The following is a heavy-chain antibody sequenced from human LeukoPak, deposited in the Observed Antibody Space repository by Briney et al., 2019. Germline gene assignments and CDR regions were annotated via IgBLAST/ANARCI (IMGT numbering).Heavy chain of an antibody. CDR3: AMTDSGGSRWFDP. J-gene: IGHJ5*02. CDR2: ISSSSSYI. V-gene: IGHV3-21*01. Sequence: GGSLRLSCAASGFTFSSYSMNWVRQAPGKGLEWVSSISSSSSYIYYADSVKGRFTISRDNAKNSLYLQMNSLRAEDTAVYYCAMTDSGGSRWFDPWGQGTLVTVSS. CDR1: GFTFSSYS. D-gene: IGHD2-15*01.